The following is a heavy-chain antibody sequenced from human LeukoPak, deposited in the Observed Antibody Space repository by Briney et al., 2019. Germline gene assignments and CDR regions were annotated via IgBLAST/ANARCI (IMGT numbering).Heavy chain of an antibody. J-gene: IGHJ4*02. CDR3: ASSCSGGSRSTPTRLDY. CDR2: INHSGST. V-gene: IGHV4-34*01. D-gene: IGHD2-15*01. CDR1: GGSFSGYY. Sequence: PSETLSLTCAVYGGSFSGYYWSWIRQPPGKGLEWIGEINHSGSTNYNPSLKSRVTISVDTSKNQFSLKLSSVTAADTAVYYCASSCSGGSRSTPTRLDYWGQGTLVTVSS.